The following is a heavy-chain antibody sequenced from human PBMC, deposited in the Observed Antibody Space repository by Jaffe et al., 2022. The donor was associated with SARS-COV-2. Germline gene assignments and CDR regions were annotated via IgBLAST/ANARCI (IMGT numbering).Heavy chain of an antibody. Sequence: EVQLVESGGGLVQPGGSLRLSCAASGFTFSSYDMHWVRQATGKGLEWVSAIGTAGDTYYPGSVKGRFTISRENAKNSLYLQMNSLRAGDTAVYYCARVAMHSGVVENYFDYWGQGTLVTVSS. V-gene: IGHV3-13*01. J-gene: IGHJ4*02. CDR3: ARVAMHSGVVENYFDY. CDR2: IGTAGDT. CDR1: GFTFSSYD. D-gene: IGHD3-3*01.